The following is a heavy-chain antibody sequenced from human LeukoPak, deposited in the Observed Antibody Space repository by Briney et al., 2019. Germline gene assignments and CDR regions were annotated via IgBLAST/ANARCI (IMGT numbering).Heavy chain of an antibody. CDR2: MNPDSGNT. V-gene: IGHV1-8*01. J-gene: IGHJ4*02. Sequence: SVKVSCKASGYAFNIYDINWVRQATGQGLEWMGWMNPDSGNTGFAQKFQGRVTMTRNTSITTAYMELSSLRFEDTAVYYCAVHLPGDYLDRWGQGTLVTVSS. CDR1: GYAFNIYD. CDR3: AVHLPGDYLDR.